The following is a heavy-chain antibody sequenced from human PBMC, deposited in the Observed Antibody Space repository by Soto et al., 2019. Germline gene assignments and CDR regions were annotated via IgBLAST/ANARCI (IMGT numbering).Heavy chain of an antibody. CDR3: ARSPDYDVLTGYSDY. D-gene: IGHD3-9*01. CDR2: IAHSGST. Sequence: SETLSLTCAVYGGSFGGYFWTWIRQPPGKGLEWIGKIAHSGSTNYNASLRSRVTISVDTSKNQFSLKLSSVTAADTAVYYCARSPDYDVLTGYSDYWGPGTLVTVSS. CDR1: GGSFGGYF. J-gene: IGHJ4*02. V-gene: IGHV4-34*01.